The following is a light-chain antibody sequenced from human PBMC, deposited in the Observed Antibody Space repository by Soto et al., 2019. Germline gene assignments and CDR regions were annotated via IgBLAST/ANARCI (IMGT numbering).Light chain of an antibody. CDR1: LTVSTN. V-gene: IGKV3-15*01. Sequence: DIVMTQSPATLSVSPGERVTLSCRASLTVSTNLAWYQQNPGQAPRLLIYYASTRATGTPARFSGSGSVKEFTLTISILQPEDVATYYGQQNNNWPPGATFGPGTKVEIK. J-gene: IGKJ3*01. CDR3: QQNNNWPPGAT. CDR2: YAS.